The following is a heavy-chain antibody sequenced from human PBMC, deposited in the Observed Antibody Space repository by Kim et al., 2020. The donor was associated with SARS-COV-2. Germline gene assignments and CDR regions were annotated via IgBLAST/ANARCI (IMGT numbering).Heavy chain of an antibody. Sequence: GGSLRLSCTASGFTFGDYAMSWFRQAPGKGLEWVGFIRSKAYGGTTEYAASVKGRFTISRDDSKSIAYLQMNSLKTEDTAVYYCTRDPPSNYVWGSYRAGSFDIWGQGTMVTVSS. CDR2: IRSKAYGGTT. CDR1: GFTFGDYA. V-gene: IGHV3-49*03. J-gene: IGHJ3*02. D-gene: IGHD3-16*01. CDR3: TRDPPSNYVWGSYRAGSFDI.